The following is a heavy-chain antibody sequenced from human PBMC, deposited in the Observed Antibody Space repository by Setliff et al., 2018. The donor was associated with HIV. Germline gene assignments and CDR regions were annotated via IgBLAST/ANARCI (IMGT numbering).Heavy chain of an antibody. Sequence: PGGSLRLSCAASGFRFETFGMYWVRQAPGKGLEWVAFIRHDGSYAYYADSVKGRFTMSRDNSKNTVSLEMNSLRVEDTGVYYCAKGRRPVDLVSTSIRYYFYMGVWGKGTTVTV. CDR2: IRHDGSYA. V-gene: IGHV3-30*02. CDR3: AKGRRPVDLVSTSIRYYFYMGV. CDR1: GFRFETFG. J-gene: IGHJ6*03. D-gene: IGHD5-12*01.